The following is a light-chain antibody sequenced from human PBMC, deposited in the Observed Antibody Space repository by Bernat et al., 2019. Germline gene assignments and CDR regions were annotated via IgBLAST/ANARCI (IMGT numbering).Light chain of an antibody. Sequence: QSALTQPRSVSGSPGQSVTISCTGTSSDVGGYKYVSWYQQHPGKAPKLMIYDVSKRPSGVSNRFSGSKSGNTASLTISGLQAEDEADYYCSSYTSSGTLVFGGGTKLTVL. CDR3: SSYTSSGTLV. CDR2: DVS. J-gene: IGLJ3*02. V-gene: IGLV2-14*03. CDR1: SSDVGGYKY.